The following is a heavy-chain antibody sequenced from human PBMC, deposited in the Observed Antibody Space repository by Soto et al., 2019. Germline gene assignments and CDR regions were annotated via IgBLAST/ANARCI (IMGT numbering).Heavy chain of an antibody. D-gene: IGHD5-18*01. Sequence: PGGSLRLSCAASGFTFSSYSMNWVRQAPGKGLEWVSSISSSSSYIYYADSVKGRFTISRDNAKNSLYLQMNSLRAEDTAVYYCARWGDSYGHRPTTAPYWGQGTLVTVSS. CDR1: GFTFSSYS. V-gene: IGHV3-21*01. CDR3: ARWGDSYGHRPTTAPY. CDR2: ISSSSSYI. J-gene: IGHJ4*02.